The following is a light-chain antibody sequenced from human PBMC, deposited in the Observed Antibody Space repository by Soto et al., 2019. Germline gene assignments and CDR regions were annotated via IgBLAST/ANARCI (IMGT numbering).Light chain of an antibody. J-gene: IGKJ1*01. Sequence: DIQMTQSPSTLSASVGDRVSITCRASQNIDRWLAWYQQRPGKAPKFLIYDAFNLDSGVPSRFSGSGSGTEFTLTISSLQPDDFATYYCQQYDNYPWTFGQGTKVEI. CDR1: QNIDRW. V-gene: IGKV1-5*01. CDR2: DAF. CDR3: QQYDNYPWT.